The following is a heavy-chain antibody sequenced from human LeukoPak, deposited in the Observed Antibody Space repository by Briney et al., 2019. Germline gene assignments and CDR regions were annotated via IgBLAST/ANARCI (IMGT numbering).Heavy chain of an antibody. CDR2: IIPILGTA. D-gene: IGHD3-10*01. Sequence: SVKVSCKASGGTFSSYGISWVRQAPGQGLEWMGRIIPILGTANYAQKFQGRVTITADKSTSTAYMELSSLRSEDTAVYYCARDPFYYGSGSNDVWGQGTTVTVSS. CDR3: ARDPFYYGSGSNDV. CDR1: GGTFSSYG. J-gene: IGHJ6*02. V-gene: IGHV1-69*04.